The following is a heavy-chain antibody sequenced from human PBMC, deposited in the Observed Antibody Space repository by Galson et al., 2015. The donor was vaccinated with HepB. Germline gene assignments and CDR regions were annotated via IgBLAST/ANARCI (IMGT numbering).Heavy chain of an antibody. CDR3: ARDRQNTAMDYYGMDV. V-gene: IGHV3-30*04. Sequence: SLRLSCAASGFTFSSYAMHWVRQAPGKGLEWVAVISYDGSNKYYADSVKGRFTISRDNSKNTLYLQMNSLRAEDTAVYYCARDRQNTAMDYYGMDVWGQGTTVTVSS. CDR2: ISYDGSNK. J-gene: IGHJ6*02. CDR1: GFTFSSYA. D-gene: IGHD5-18*01.